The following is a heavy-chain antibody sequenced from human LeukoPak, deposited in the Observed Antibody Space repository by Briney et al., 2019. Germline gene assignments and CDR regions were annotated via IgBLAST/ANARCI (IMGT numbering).Heavy chain of an antibody. J-gene: IGHJ6*03. D-gene: IGHD3-22*01. CDR1: GYTFTSYA. CDR3: ARDGVYYYDSSGYYPKRDYYYYMDV. CDR2: INTNTGNP. Sequence: GASVKVSCKASGYTFTSYAMNWVRQAPGQGLEWMGWINTNTGNPTYAQGFAGRFVFSLDTSVSTAYLQISSLKAEDTAVYYCARDGVYYYDSSGYYPKRDYYYYMDVWGKGTTVTVSS. V-gene: IGHV7-4-1*02.